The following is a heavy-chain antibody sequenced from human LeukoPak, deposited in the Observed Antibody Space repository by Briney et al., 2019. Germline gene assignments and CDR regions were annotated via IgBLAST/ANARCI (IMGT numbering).Heavy chain of an antibody. J-gene: IGHJ6*02. CDR2: INSDGNNI. Sequence: GGSLRLSCAASGFTFSRYWMHWVRQAPGNGLVWVSRINSDGNNIDYADSVKGRFTMSRDNAKNTLFLRMSSLRAEDTAVYYCAREDPTTRMDVWGQGTTVTVSS. D-gene: IGHD4-11*01. CDR3: AREDPTTRMDV. V-gene: IGHV3-74*01. CDR1: GFTFSRYW.